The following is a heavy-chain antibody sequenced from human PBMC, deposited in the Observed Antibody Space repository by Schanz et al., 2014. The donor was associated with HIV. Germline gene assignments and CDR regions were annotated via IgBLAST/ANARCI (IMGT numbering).Heavy chain of an antibody. CDR2: ITWNNKVM. V-gene: IGHV3-9*01. J-gene: IGHJ4*02. CDR1: GFNFNDFA. Sequence: EVQLVESGGGLVQPGRSLRLSCAASGFNFNDFAMHWVRQSPGKGLEWVSGITWNNKVMGYVDSVKGRFTISRDTAKNSLFLQMVNLISEDTAFYYCVKDFTDSKGGFDYWGQGALVIVS. CDR3: VKDFTDSKGGFDY. D-gene: IGHD1-26*01.